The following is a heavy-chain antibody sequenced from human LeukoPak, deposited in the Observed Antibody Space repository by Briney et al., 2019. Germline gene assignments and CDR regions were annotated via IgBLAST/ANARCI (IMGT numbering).Heavy chain of an antibody. Sequence: ASVKVSCKASGYTFTSYDISWVRQAPGQGLEWMGWISAYNGNTNYAQKLQGRVTMTTDTSTSTAYMELRSLRSGDTAVYYCARGLKQQLVLMPGYWGQGTLVTVSS. V-gene: IGHV1-18*01. J-gene: IGHJ4*02. CDR2: ISAYNGNT. CDR1: GYTFTSYD. CDR3: ARGLKQQLVLMPGY. D-gene: IGHD6-13*01.